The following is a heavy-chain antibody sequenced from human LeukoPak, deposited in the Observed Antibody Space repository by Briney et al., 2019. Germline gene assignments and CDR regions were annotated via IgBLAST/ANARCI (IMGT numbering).Heavy chain of an antibody. CDR2: IYTSGST. Sequence: SETLSLTCTVSGGSISSYYWNWIRQPAGKGLEWIGRIYTSGSTNYNPSLKSRVTMSVDTSKNQFSLKLSSVTAADTAVYYCARGFKFYWNYGLRQYNWFDPWGQGTLVTVSS. CDR1: GGSISSYY. D-gene: IGHD1-7*01. CDR3: ARGFKFYWNYGLRQYNWFDP. J-gene: IGHJ5*02. V-gene: IGHV4-4*07.